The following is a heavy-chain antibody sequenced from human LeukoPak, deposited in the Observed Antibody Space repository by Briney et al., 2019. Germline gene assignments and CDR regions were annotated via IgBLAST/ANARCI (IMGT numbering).Heavy chain of an antibody. CDR2: ISGSGGST. Sequence: GGSLRLSCAASGFTFSSYAMSWVRQAPGKGLEWVSAISGSGGSTYYADSVKGRFTISRDNSKNTLYLQMSSLRAEDTAVYYCAKDPTVPGTAEYFHHWGQGTLFIVSS. J-gene: IGHJ1*01. CDR3: AKDPTVPGTAEYFHH. D-gene: IGHD6-19*01. V-gene: IGHV3-23*01. CDR1: GFTFSSYA.